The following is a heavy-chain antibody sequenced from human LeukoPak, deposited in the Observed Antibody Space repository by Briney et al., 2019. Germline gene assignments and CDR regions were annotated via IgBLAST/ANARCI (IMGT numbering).Heavy chain of an antibody. D-gene: IGHD2-15*01. CDR1: GDSISSGSYY. J-gene: IGHJ4*02. CDR3: ARGGGSRAFDY. CDR2: MYYSGST. V-gene: IGHV4-39*07. Sequence: SETLSLTCTVSGDSISSGSYYWGWIRQPPGKGLEWIASMYYSGSTYYNPSLKSRVTISVDTSKNQFSLKLSSVTAADTAVYYCARGGGSRAFDYWGQGTLVTVSS.